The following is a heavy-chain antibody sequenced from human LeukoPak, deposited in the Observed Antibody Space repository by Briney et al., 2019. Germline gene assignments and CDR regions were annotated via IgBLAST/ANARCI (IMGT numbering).Heavy chain of an antibody. CDR2: IKQDGSEK. CDR3: ARDPSSSSAFLDY. D-gene: IGHD6-6*01. Sequence: GGSLRLPCAASGFTFSSYWMSWVRQAPGKGLEWVANIKQDGSEKYYVDSVKGRFTISRDNAKNSLYLQMNSLRAEDTAVYYCARDPSSSSAFLDYWGQGTLVTVSS. V-gene: IGHV3-7*01. CDR1: GFTFSSYW. J-gene: IGHJ4*02.